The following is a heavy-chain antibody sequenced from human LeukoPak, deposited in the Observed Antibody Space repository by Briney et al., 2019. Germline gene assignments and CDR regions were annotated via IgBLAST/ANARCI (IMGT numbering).Heavy chain of an antibody. D-gene: IGHD1-26*01. V-gene: IGHV3-30*04. Sequence: QPGGPLRLSCAASGFTFSSYAMHWVRQAPGKGLEWVAVISYDGSNKYYADSVKGRFTISRDNSKNTLYLQMNSLRAEDTAVYYCARDSGVWEWELLLGHAFDIWGQGTMVTVSS. CDR2: ISYDGSNK. CDR3: ARDSGVWEWELLLGHAFDI. J-gene: IGHJ3*02. CDR1: GFTFSSYA.